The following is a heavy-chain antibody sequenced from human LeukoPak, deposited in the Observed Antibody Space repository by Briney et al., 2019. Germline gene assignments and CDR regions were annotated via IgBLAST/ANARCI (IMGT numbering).Heavy chain of an antibody. Sequence: GGSLRLSCAASGFTFSSYAMSWVRQAPGKGLEWVSAISGSGGSTYYADSAKGRFTISRDNSKNTLYLQMNSLRAEDTAVYYCAKDSLRGYSGYDPTPFDYWGQGTLVTVSS. D-gene: IGHD5-12*01. CDR1: GFTFSSYA. V-gene: IGHV3-23*01. CDR3: AKDSLRGYSGYDPTPFDY. CDR2: ISGSGGST. J-gene: IGHJ4*02.